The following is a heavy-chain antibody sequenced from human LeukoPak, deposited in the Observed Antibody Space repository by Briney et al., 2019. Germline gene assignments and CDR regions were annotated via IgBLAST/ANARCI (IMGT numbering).Heavy chain of an antibody. J-gene: IGHJ6*03. D-gene: IGHD3/OR15-3a*01. CDR1: GFTFSSYA. CDR3: ARAIFGLVIVYYMDV. V-gene: IGHV3-23*01. Sequence: GGSLRLSCAASGFTFSSYAMSWVRQAPGKGLEWVSRLSGSGDSTYYADSVKGRFTISRDNSKNTLYLQMSSLRAEDTAIYFCARAIFGLVIVYYMDVWGKGTTVTVSS. CDR2: LSGSGDST.